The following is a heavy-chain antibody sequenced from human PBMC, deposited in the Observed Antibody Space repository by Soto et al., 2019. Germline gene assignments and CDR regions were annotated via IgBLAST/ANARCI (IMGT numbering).Heavy chain of an antibody. CDR2: ISSSSSTI. V-gene: IGHV3-48*02. J-gene: IGHJ4*02. CDR3: AREISVAGGHFDY. CDR1: GFTFSSYG. D-gene: IGHD6-19*01. Sequence: EVQLVESGGGLVQPGGSLRLSCTASGFTFSSYGMNWVRQAPGKGLEWVSSISSSSSTIYYADSVRGRFTISRDNAKNSLCLQMNSLRDEDTAVYYCAREISVAGGHFDYWGQGTLVTVSS.